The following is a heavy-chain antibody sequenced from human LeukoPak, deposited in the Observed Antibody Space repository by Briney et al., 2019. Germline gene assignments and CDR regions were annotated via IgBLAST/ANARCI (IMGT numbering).Heavy chain of an antibody. D-gene: IGHD3-22*01. V-gene: IGHV1-8*01. J-gene: IGHJ4*02. CDR2: MNPNSGNT. CDR1: GYTFTSYD. Sequence: ASVKVSCKASGYTFTSYDINWVRQATGQGLEWMGRMNPNSGNTGYAQKFQGRVTMTRNTSISTAYMELSSLRSEDTAVYYCARAPSEYYYDSSGYYSYWGQGTLVTVSS. CDR3: ARAPSEYYYDSSGYYSY.